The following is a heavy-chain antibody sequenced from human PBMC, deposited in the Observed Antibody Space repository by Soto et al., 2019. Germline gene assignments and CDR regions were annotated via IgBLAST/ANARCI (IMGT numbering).Heavy chain of an antibody. D-gene: IGHD6-19*01. CDR2: IYYSGST. J-gene: IGHJ5*02. CDR3: ARGRSGIAVAGTFDP. Sequence: QVQLQESGPGLVKPSQTLSLTCTVSGGSISSGGYYWSWIRQHPGKGLEWIGYIYYSGSTYYNPSLKCRVTISVDTSKNQFSLKLSSVTAADTAVYDCARGRSGIAVAGTFDPWGQGTLVTVSS. CDR1: GGSISSGGYY. V-gene: IGHV4-31*03.